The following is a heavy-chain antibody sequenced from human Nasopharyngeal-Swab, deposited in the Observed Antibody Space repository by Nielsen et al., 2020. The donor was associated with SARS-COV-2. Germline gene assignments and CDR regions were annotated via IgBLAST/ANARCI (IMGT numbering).Heavy chain of an antibody. V-gene: IGHV6-1*01. CDR2: TYYRSKWYN. CDR3: ARSMVRGVIRYGMDV. D-gene: IGHD3-10*01. CDR1: GASVSSNSAA. Sequence: SDTLSLTCAISGASVSSNSAAWNWIRQSPSRGVECLGRTYYRSKWYNDYAVSVKSRITINPDTSKNQFSLQLNSGTPEDTAVYYCARSMVRGVIRYGMDVWGQGTTVTVSS. J-gene: IGHJ6*02.